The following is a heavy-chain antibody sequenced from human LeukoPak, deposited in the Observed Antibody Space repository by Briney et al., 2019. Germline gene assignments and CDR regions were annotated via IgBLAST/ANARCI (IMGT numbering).Heavy chain of an antibody. J-gene: IGHJ4*02. V-gene: IGHV4-31*03. CDR1: GGSISSGGYY. CDR2: IYNSGGT. D-gene: IGHD6-6*01. Sequence: SQTLSLTCTVSGGSISSGGYYWSWIRQHPGKGLEWIGYIYNSGGTYYNPSLNSRVTVSVDTSKNQFSPKLSSVTAADTAVYYCAREESRSSYFDYWGQGTLVTVSS. CDR3: AREESRSSYFDY.